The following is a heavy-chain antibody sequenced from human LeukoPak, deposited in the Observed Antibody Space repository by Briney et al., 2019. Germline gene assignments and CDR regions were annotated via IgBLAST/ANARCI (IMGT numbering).Heavy chain of an antibody. J-gene: IGHJ4*02. CDR3: ARAYSGTLPAKD. Sequence: SGTLSLTCTVSGASISTYYWSWIRQPPGKGLEWIGYIYYSGTTNYNPSLKSRVTISVDTSKNQFSLKLTSVTAADTAVYYCARAYSGTLPAKDWGQGTLVTVSS. D-gene: IGHD1-26*01. CDR2: IYYSGTT. V-gene: IGHV4-59*01. CDR1: GASISTYY.